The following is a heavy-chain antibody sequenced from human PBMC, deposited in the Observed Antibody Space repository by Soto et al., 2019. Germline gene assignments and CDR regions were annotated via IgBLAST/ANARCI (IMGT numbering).Heavy chain of an antibody. D-gene: IGHD6-13*01. Sequence: ASVKVSCKASGYTFTEYYMHWVRQAPGQGLEWMAWISPNNGGTNYAQKFQGRVTLTRDTSINTAYIELSRLRSDDTAAYYRARGTSTWSPYGMDVWGQGTTVTVSS. CDR3: ARGTSTWSPYGMDV. CDR1: GYTFTEYY. V-gene: IGHV1-2*02. J-gene: IGHJ6*02. CDR2: ISPNNGGT.